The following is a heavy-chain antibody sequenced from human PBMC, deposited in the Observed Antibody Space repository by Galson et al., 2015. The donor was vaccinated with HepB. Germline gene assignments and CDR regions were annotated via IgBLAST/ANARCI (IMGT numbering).Heavy chain of an antibody. CDR2: IIPIFGTT. Sequence: SVKVSCKASGGTFSSYTISWVRQAPGQGLEWLGGIIPIFGTTNYAQKFQGRVTITADKSMSTAYMELSSLRSEDTAVYNCASASFIEYRKTRSEDAFDIWGQGTMVTVSS. D-gene: IGHD2/OR15-2a*01. CDR1: GGTFSSYT. V-gene: IGHV1-69*06. CDR3: ASASFIEYRKTRSEDAFDI. J-gene: IGHJ3*02.